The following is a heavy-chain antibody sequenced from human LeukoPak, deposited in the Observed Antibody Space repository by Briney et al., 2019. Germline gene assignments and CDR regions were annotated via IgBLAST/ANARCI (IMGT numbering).Heavy chain of an antibody. Sequence: GGSLRLSCAASGFTFSDYYMSWIRQAPGRGLEWVSYISTSGSTIYYADSVKGRFTISGDNAENSLYLQMISLRAEDTAVYYCARRYCTSSSCYSDYWGQGTLVTVSS. D-gene: IGHD2-2*01. CDR1: GFTFSDYY. CDR2: ISTSGSTI. V-gene: IGHV3-11*01. CDR3: ARRYCTSSSCYSDY. J-gene: IGHJ4*02.